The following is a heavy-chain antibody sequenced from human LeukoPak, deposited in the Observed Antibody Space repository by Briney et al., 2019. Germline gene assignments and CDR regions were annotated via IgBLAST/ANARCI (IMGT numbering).Heavy chain of an antibody. CDR2: IKQDGSEK. Sequence: GGSLRLSCAASGFTFSDYYMSWIRQAPGKGLEWVANIKQDGSEKYYVDSVKGRFTISRDNAENSLYLQMNSLRAEDTAVYYCARDRAVADTHDFWGQGTLVTVSS. CDR3: ARDRAVADTHDF. CDR1: GFTFSDYY. J-gene: IGHJ4*02. V-gene: IGHV3-7*01. D-gene: IGHD6-19*01.